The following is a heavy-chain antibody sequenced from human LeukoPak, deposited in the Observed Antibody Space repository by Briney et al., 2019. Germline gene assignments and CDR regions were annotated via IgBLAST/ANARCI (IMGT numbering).Heavy chain of an antibody. V-gene: IGHV4-38-2*02. Sequence: PSETLSLTCTVSGYSISSGYYWGWIRQPPGKGLEWIGSIYHSGSTYYNPSLKSRVTISVDTSKNQFSLKLSSVTAADTAVYYCAIRDSRYYYYYMDVWGQGTLVTVSS. CDR3: AIRDSRYYYYYMDV. CDR1: GYSISSGYY. D-gene: IGHD6-13*01. J-gene: IGHJ6*03. CDR2: IYHSGST.